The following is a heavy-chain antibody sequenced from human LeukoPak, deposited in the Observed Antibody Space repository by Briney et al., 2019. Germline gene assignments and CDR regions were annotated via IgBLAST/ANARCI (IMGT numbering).Heavy chain of an antibody. CDR1: GGSISSGGYS. CDR3: ARDRDSSDYFDY. D-gene: IGHD3-22*01. CDR2: IYHSGGT. Sequence: SETLSLTCAVSGGSISSGGYSWSWIRQPPGKGLEWIGYIYHSGGTYYNPSLKSRVTISVDRSKNQFSLKLSSVTAADTAVYYCARDRDSSDYFDYWGQGTLVTVSS. V-gene: IGHV4-30-2*01. J-gene: IGHJ4*02.